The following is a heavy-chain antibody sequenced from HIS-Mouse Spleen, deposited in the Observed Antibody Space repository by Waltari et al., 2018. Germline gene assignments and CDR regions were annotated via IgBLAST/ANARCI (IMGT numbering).Heavy chain of an antibody. CDR3: ARGEAEIAAAAYYYYYGMDV. D-gene: IGHD6-13*01. J-gene: IGHJ6*02. Sequence: QVQLQQWGAGLLKPSETLSLTCAVYGGSFSGYYWSWIRQPPGKGLGWSGEINHSGRTNYNPSLKSRGTISVDTSKNQVSRKLSSVTAADTAVYYCARGEAEIAAAAYYYYYGMDVWGQGTTVTVSS. CDR1: GGSFSGYY. CDR2: INHSGRT. V-gene: IGHV4-34*01.